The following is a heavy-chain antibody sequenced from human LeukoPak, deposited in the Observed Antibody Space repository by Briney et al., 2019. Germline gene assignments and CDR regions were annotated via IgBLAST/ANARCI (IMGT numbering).Heavy chain of an antibody. CDR3: ARREMATIVN. V-gene: IGHV3-21*01. Sequence: KAGGSLRLSCAASGFTFSSYSMNWVRQAPGKGLEWVSSISSSSSYIYYADSVKGRFTISRDNAKSSLYLQMNSLRAEDTAVYYCARREMATIVNWGQGTLVTVSS. D-gene: IGHD5-24*01. CDR1: GFTFSSYS. J-gene: IGHJ4*02. CDR2: ISSSSSYI.